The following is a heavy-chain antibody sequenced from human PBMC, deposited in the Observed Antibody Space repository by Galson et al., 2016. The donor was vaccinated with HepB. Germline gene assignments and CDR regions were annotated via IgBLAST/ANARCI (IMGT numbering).Heavy chain of an antibody. CDR1: GGSISVGHHY. CDR3: ARDVVIVLPTATALSYYYYMDV. CDR2: IYYSGST. Sequence: TLSLTCNVSGGSISVGHHYWSWIRQHPGKGLEWIGYIYYSGSTYYNPSLKSRLTISVDTSKNQFPLKLRSVTAPATAVYYCARDVVIVLPTATALSYYYYMDVWGKGTTVTVSS. D-gene: IGHD2/OR15-2a*01. V-gene: IGHV4-31*03. J-gene: IGHJ6*03.